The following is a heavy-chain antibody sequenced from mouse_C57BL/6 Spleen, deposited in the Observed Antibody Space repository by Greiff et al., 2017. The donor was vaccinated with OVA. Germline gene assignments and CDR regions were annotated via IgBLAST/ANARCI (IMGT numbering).Heavy chain of an antibody. CDR3: ARKGYYGWYFDV. CDR2: IWSGGST. D-gene: IGHD1-1*01. J-gene: IGHJ1*03. Sequence: QVQLKQSGPGLVQPSQRLSITCTVSGFSFTSYGVHWVRQSPGKGLEWLGVIWSGGSTDYNAAFISRLSISKDNSKSQVFFKMNSLQADDTAIYYCARKGYYGWYFDVRGTGTTVTVSS. V-gene: IGHV2-2*01. CDR1: GFSFTSYG.